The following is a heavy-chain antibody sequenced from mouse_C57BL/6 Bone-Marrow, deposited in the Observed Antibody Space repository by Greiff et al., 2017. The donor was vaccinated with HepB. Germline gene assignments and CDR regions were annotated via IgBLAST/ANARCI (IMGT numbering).Heavy chain of an antibody. CDR2: ISDGGSYT. CDR3: ARELRGGFDY. D-gene: IGHD1-1*01. Sequence: EVQLVESGGGLVKPGGSPKLSCAASGFTFSSYAMSWVRQTPEKRLEWVATISDGGSYTYYPDNVKGRFTISRDNAKNNLYLQMSHLKSEDTAMYYCARELRGGFDYWGQGTTLTVSS. CDR1: GFTFSSYA. J-gene: IGHJ2*01. V-gene: IGHV5-4*01.